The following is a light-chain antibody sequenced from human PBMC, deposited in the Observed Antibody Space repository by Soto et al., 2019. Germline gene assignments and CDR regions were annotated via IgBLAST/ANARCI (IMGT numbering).Light chain of an antibody. CDR2: DNN. CDR3: GSWDRSLRGWV. V-gene: IGLV1-51*01. J-gene: IGLJ3*02. Sequence: QSVLTQPPSVSAAPGQKVTVSCSGSSSNIGNNHVSWYQHLPGTAPKVLIYDNNKRPSGIPDRFSGSKSATSDTLDITGLQTGDEADYYCGSWDRSLRGWVFGGGTKLTVL. CDR1: SSNIGNNH.